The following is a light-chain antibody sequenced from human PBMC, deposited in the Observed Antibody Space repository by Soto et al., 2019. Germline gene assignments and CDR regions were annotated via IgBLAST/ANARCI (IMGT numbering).Light chain of an antibody. CDR3: QQYVTSPWA. CDR2: GAS. J-gene: IGKJ1*01. Sequence: EIVLTQSPGTLSLSPGERATLSCRASQSVSSSFLAWYQQKPGQAPRLLIYGASNRATGITDRFSGSGSGTDFTLTISRLEPEDVAVYYCQQYVTSPWACGQGTKVAIE. CDR1: QSVSSSF. V-gene: IGKV3-20*01.